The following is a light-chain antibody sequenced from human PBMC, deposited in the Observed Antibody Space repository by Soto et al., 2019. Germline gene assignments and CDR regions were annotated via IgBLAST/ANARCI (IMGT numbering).Light chain of an antibody. J-gene: IGLJ1*01. Sequence: VLTQPPSVSGAPGQWVTISCTGTSSNFGAGFDVHWYQQLPGAAPKLLIYGSKNRPSGVPDRFSGSKSGTSAFLAITGLQAEDEAHYYCQSYDSGLRGYVFGTGTKVTVL. CDR3: QSYDSGLRGYV. V-gene: IGLV1-40*01. CDR2: GSK. CDR1: SSNFGAGFD.